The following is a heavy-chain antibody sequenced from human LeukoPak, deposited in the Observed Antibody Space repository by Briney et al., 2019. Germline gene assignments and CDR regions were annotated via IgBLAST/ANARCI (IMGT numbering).Heavy chain of an antibody. Sequence: SETLSLTCTVSGGSISSYYWSWIRQLAGKGLEWIGRIYTSGSTNYNPSLKSRVTMSVDTSKNQFSLKLSSVTAADTAVYYCASLISRGWQAEDYWGQGTLVTVSS. CDR2: IYTSGST. CDR1: GGSISSYY. V-gene: IGHV4-4*07. CDR3: ASLISRGWQAEDY. J-gene: IGHJ4*02. D-gene: IGHD6-19*01.